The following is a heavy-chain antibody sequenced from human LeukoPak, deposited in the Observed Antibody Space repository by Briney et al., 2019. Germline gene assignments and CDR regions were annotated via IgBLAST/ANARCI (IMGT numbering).Heavy chain of an antibody. CDR2: IYYSGST. CDR3: ARQSNVDTAMITYYYYGMDV. CDR1: GGSISSSSYY. V-gene: IGHV4-39*01. J-gene: IGHJ6*02. D-gene: IGHD5-18*01. Sequence: SETLSLTCTVSGGSISSSSYYWGWIRQPPGKGLEWIGSIYYSGSTYYNPSLKSRVTISVDTSKNQFSLKLSSVTAADTAVYYCARQSNVDTAMITYYYYGMDVWGQGTTVTVSS.